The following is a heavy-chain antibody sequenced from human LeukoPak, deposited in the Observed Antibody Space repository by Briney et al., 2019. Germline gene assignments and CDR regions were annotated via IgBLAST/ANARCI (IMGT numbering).Heavy chain of an antibody. V-gene: IGHV3-21*01. CDR1: GFTFSSYS. Sequence: GGSLRLSCAASGFTFSSYSMNWVRQAPGKGLEWVSSISSSSSYIYYAGSVKGRFTISRDNAKNSLYLQMNSLRAEDTAVYYCAREITANGMDVWGQGTTVTVSS. CDR3: AREITANGMDV. D-gene: IGHD3-10*01. J-gene: IGHJ6*02. CDR2: ISSSSSYI.